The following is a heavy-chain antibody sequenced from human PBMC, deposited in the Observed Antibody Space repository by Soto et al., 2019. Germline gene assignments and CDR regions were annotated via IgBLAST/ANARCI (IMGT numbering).Heavy chain of an antibody. Sequence: QVQLVESGGGVVQPGRSLRLSCAASGITFSSYGMHWVRQAPGKGLEWVAVIWYDGSNKYYADSVKGRFTISRDNSKNTLYLQMNGLRAEDTAVYYCAREIACGGDCSPGYFDYWGQGTLVTVSS. V-gene: IGHV3-33*01. J-gene: IGHJ4*02. D-gene: IGHD2-21*02. CDR1: GITFSSYG. CDR3: AREIACGGDCSPGYFDY. CDR2: IWYDGSNK.